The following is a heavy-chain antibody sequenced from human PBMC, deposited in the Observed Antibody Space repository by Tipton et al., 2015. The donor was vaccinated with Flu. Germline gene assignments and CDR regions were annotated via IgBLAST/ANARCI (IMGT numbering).Heavy chain of an antibody. CDR3: ARGSGSGTYVIFDY. V-gene: IGHV4-61*02. CDR2: ISTSGST. CDR1: GGSISSSSYY. J-gene: IGHJ4*02. Sequence: TLSLTCTVSGGSISSSSYYWSWIRQPAGRGLEWIGRISTSGSTNYNPSLQSRVSMSIDPSKDQFSLKLSSVTAADTAVYYCARGSGSGTYVIFDYWGQGTLVTVSS. D-gene: IGHD3-10*01.